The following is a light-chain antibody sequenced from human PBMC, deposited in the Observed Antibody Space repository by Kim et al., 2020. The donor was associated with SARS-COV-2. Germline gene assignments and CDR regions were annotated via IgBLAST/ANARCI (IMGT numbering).Light chain of an antibody. CDR3: QAWDSRSYVV. Sequence: SYELTQPPSVSVSPGQTASITCSGDKLGDKYAYWYQQKPGQSPVVVIYQDNKRTAGIPERFSGSNSGNTATLTISGTQAMDEADYYCQAWDSRSYVVFGGGTQLTVL. V-gene: IGLV3-1*01. CDR2: QDN. CDR1: KLGDKY. J-gene: IGLJ2*01.